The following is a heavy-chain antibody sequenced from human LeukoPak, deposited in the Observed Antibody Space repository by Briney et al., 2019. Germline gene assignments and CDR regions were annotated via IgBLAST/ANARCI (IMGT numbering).Heavy chain of an antibody. CDR1: GYTLTELS. Sequence: ASVKVSCKVSGYTLTELSMHWVRQAPGKGLEWMGGFDPEDGETIYAQKFQGRVTMTEDTSTDTAYMELSSLRSEDTAVYYCATVPSYCSSTSCYVFDYWGQGTLVTVSS. V-gene: IGHV1-24*01. J-gene: IGHJ4*02. CDR3: ATVPSYCSSTSCYVFDY. D-gene: IGHD2-2*01. CDR2: FDPEDGET.